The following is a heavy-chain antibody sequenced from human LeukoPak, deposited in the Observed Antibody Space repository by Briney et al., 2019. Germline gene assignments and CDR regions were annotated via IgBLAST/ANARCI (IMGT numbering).Heavy chain of an antibody. Sequence: SETLSLTCTVSGGSVSSGSYYWSWIRQPPGKGLEWIGYIYYSGSTNYNPSLKSRVTISVDTSKNQFSLKLSSVTAADTAVYYCARKTYYYDSSGYYVLDYWGRGTLVTVSS. CDR3: ARKTYYYDSSGYYVLDY. CDR1: GGSVSSGSYY. V-gene: IGHV4-61*01. D-gene: IGHD3-22*01. CDR2: IYYSGST. J-gene: IGHJ4*02.